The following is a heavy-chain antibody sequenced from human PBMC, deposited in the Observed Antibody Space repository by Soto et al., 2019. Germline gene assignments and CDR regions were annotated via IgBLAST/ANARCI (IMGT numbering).Heavy chain of an antibody. D-gene: IGHD3-10*01. CDR2: INPSGGST. V-gene: IGHV1-46*01. CDR3: ARGRESYYLDV. J-gene: IGHJ6*02. CDR1: GYTFTNYY. Sequence: QVQLVQSGAEVKKPGASVKVSCKASGYTFTNYYMHWVRQATGQGLEWMGIINPSGGSTSYAQKFQGRVTMTRDTSTRTVYMGLSSLRSEDTAVYYCARGRESYYLDVWGQGTTVTVSS.